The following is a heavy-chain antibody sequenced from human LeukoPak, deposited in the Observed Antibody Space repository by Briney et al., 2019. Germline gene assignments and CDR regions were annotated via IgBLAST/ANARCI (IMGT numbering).Heavy chain of an antibody. CDR1: GFTFSNYA. CDR3: ARAPRGSYLDY. D-gene: IGHD1-26*01. J-gene: IGHJ4*02. CDR2: ISDSGGST. V-gene: IGHV3-23*01. Sequence: GGSLRLSCAASGFTFSNYAMNWVRQAPGKGLEWVSGISDSGGSTYYADSVRGRFIISRDNSKDTLYLQMNSLRAEDTAVYYCARAPRGSYLDYWGQGTLVTVSS.